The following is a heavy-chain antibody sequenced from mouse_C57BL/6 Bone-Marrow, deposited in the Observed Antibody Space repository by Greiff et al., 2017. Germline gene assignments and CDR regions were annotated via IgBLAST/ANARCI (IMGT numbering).Heavy chain of an antibody. Sequence: VQLQQSGAELMKPGASVKLSCKATGYTFTGYWIEWVKQRPGHGLEWIGEILPGSGSTNYNEKFKGKATFTADTSSNTAYMQLSSLTTEDSAIYYCARGGITTVVAPSWFADWGQGTLVTVSA. D-gene: IGHD1-1*01. J-gene: IGHJ3*01. CDR1: GYTFTGYW. CDR3: ARGGITTVVAPSWFAD. CDR2: ILPGSGST. V-gene: IGHV1-9*01.